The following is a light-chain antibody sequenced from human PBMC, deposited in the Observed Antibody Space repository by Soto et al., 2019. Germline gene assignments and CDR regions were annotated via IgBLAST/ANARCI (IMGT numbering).Light chain of an antibody. Sequence: EIVRTQSPAPLSVSPWASATLSGRASQGVSSSLAWYQQKPCQAPRLLIYDASNRATGIPARFSGSGSGTDFTLTISSLEPEDFAVYYCQQRSNWPMSTFGQGTRREIK. CDR3: QQRSNWPMST. J-gene: IGKJ5*01. CDR2: DAS. V-gene: IGKV3-11*01. CDR1: QGVSSS.